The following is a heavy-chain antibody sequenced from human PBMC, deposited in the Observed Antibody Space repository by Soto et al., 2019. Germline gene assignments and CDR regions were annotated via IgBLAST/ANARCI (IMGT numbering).Heavy chain of an antibody. V-gene: IGHV3-72*01. CDR1: GFTLSEHY. CDR3: VRATYFSDSSGYTRRFDY. CDR2: SRDKAQGYST. J-gene: IGHJ4*02. D-gene: IGHD3-22*01. Sequence: EVQLVESGGGLVQPGGSLRLSCAGSGFTLSEHYIDWVRQAPGKGLEWVGRSRDKAQGYSTAYAASLRGRFTTSRDESKNSVSLQMDSLKSEDTAVYYCVRATYFSDSSGYTRRFDYWGQGTRVTVSS.